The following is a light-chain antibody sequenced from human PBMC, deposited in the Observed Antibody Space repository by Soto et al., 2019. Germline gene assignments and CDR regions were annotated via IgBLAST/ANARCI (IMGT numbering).Light chain of an antibody. V-gene: IGLV2-14*01. CDR2: EVS. Sequence: QSALTQPASVSGSPGQSITISCTGISGDVGAYNYVSWYQQHPGKAPKLMIYEVSNRPSGLSSRFSGSQPGNRASLTIPGLQAEDEADYFCCALTSSNRVFGAGTKVTVL. J-gene: IGLJ1*01. CDR1: SGDVGAYNY. CDR3: CALTSSNRV.